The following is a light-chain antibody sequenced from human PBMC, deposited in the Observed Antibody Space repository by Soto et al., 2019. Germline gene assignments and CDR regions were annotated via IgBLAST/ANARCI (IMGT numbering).Light chain of an antibody. CDR1: SSDVGGYNY. J-gene: IGLJ1*01. Sequence: QSALTQPPSASGSFGQSVTISCTGTSSDVGGYNYVSWYQQHPGKAPKLMIYEVSERPSGVPDRFSGSKSGKTASLTVSGLQADDEADYYCSSYSGTNYHYVFGTGTKVTVL. CDR3: SSYSGTNYHYV. V-gene: IGLV2-8*01. CDR2: EVS.